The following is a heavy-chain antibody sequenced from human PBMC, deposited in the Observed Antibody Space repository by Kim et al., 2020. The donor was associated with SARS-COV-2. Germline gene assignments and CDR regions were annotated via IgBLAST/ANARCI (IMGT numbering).Heavy chain of an antibody. V-gene: IGHV4-31*03. CDR3: ARGPPLIMITFGGVIAHFDY. CDR1: GGSISSGGYY. J-gene: IGHJ4*02. Sequence: SETLSRTCTVSGGSISSGGYYWSWIRQHPGKGLEWIGYIYYSGSTYYNPSLKSRVTISVDTSKNQFSLKLSSVTAADTAVYYCARGPPLIMITFGGVIAHFDYWGQGTLVTVSS. CDR2: IYYSGST. D-gene: IGHD3-16*02.